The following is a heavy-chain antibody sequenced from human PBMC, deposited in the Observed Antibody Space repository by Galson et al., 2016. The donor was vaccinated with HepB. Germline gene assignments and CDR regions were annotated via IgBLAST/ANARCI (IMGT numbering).Heavy chain of an antibody. J-gene: IGHJ3*01. CDR1: GFNFRGYG. D-gene: IGHD3-10*01. V-gene: IGHV3-33*01. Sequence: SLRLSCAGSGFNFRGYGIHWVRQAPGKGLEWVAMSWYDRGNKNYADSVRGRFTISRDSSNVYLQMNSLRAEDTAMYYCARGPYGKSRDAFHVWGQGTAVTVSS. CDR3: ARGPYGKSRDAFHV. CDR2: SWYDRGNK.